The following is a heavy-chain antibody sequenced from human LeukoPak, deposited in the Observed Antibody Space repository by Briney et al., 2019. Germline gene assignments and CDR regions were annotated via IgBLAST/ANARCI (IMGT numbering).Heavy chain of an antibody. D-gene: IGHD2-2*01. V-gene: IGHV3-7*01. CDR1: RFDSIGFS. CDR3: ARPRGCGSARCNNFDY. Sequence: GGSLRLSSVVPRFDSIGFSMSWVRQAPGKGLEWVAIMDEYGSDIFYVESVKGRFIISRANARNSLYLQMNNLRAEDTAVYYCARPRGCGSARCNNFDYWGQGTLVTVSS. J-gene: IGHJ4*02. CDR2: MDEYGSDI.